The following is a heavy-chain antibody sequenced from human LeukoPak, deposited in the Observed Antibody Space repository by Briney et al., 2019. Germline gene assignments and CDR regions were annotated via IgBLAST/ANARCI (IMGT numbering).Heavy chain of an antibody. CDR3: ARAAMVADLDY. CDR2: INHSGST. Sequence: PSETLSLTCAVYGGSFSGYYWSWIRQPPGKGLEWIGEINHSGSTNYNPSLKSRVTMSVDTSKNQFSLKLSSVTAADTAAYYCARAAMVADLDYWGQGTLVTVSS. CDR1: GGSFSGYY. D-gene: IGHD5-18*01. V-gene: IGHV4-34*01. J-gene: IGHJ4*02.